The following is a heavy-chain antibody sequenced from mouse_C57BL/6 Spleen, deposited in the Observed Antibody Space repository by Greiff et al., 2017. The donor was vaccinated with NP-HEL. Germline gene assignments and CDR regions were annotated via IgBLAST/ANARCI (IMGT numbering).Heavy chain of an antibody. J-gene: IGHJ4*01. V-gene: IGHV1-82*01. CDR2: IYPGDGDT. CDR3: ARAYYSNYMDY. D-gene: IGHD2-5*01. Sequence: QVTLKECGPELVKPGASVKISCKASGYAFSSSWMNWVKQRPGKGLEWIGRIYPGDGDTNYNGKFKGKATLTADKSSSTAYMQLSSLTSEDSAVYFCARAYYSNYMDYWGQGTSVTVSS. CDR1: GYAFSSSW.